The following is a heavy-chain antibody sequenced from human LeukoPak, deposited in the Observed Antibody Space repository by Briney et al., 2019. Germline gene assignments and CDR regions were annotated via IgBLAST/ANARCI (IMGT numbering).Heavy chain of an antibody. CDR3: ARDQQWAVAQNYFYVWTS. D-gene: IGHD6-19*01. CDR2: ISGSGGST. V-gene: IGHV3-23*01. J-gene: IGHJ6*02. Sequence: PGGSLRLSCAASGFTFSSYAMSWVRQAPGKGLEWVSAISGSGGSTYYADSVKGRFTISRDNSKNTLYLQMNSLRAEDTAVYYCARDQQWAVAQNYFYVWTSGAKGPRSSSP. CDR1: GFTFSSYA.